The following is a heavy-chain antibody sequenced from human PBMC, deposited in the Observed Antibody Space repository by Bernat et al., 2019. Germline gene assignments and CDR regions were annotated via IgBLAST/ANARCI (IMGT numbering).Heavy chain of an antibody. CDR2: IRSKAYGGTT. Sequence: EVQLVESGGGLVQPGRSLRLSCTASGFTFGDYAMSWFRQAPGKGLEWVGFIRSKAYGGTTEYAAAVKGRFTISRDDSKSIAYLQMNSLKTEDTAVYYCTRDTEDFWSCPYGMDVWGQGTTITVS. CDR3: TRDTEDFWSCPYGMDV. V-gene: IGHV3-49*03. J-gene: IGHJ6*02. D-gene: IGHD3-3*01. CDR1: GFTFGDYA.